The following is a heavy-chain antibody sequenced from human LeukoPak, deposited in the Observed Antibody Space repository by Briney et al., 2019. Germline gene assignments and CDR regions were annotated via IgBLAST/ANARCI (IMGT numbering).Heavy chain of an antibody. V-gene: IGHV3-11*06. Sequence: GGSLRLSCAASGFPFNDYYMTWIRQAPGKGLEWVSHISSSSSYIYYADSVKGRFTISRDNAKNSLYLQMNSLRAEDTAVYYCARENVVVRGVQDYWGQGTLVTVSS. D-gene: IGHD3-10*01. J-gene: IGHJ4*02. CDR1: GFPFNDYY. CDR2: ISSSSSYI. CDR3: ARENVVVRGVQDY.